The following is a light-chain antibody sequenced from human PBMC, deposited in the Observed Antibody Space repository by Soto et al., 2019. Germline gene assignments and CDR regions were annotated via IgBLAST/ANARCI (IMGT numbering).Light chain of an antibody. CDR2: DVT. V-gene: IGLV2-11*01. CDR3: QSYDSSLSGYV. J-gene: IGLJ1*01. CDR1: SSDVGGYKS. Sequence: QSALTQPRSVSGSPGQSVTISCAGTSSDVGGYKSVSWYQQHPGKAPKLIIYDVTKRPSGVPDRFSGSKSGNSASLTISGLQAEDEADYYCQSYDSSLSGYVFGTGTKVTVL.